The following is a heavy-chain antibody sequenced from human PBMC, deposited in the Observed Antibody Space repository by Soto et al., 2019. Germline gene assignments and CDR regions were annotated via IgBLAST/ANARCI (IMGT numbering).Heavy chain of an antibody. J-gene: IGHJ6*02. CDR2: IYPGDSDT. V-gene: IGHV5-51*01. CDR1: GYSFTSYW. CDR3: ARQGYSGYDQYYYGMDV. Sequence: GESLKISCKGSGYSFTSYWIGWVRQMPGKGLEWMGIIYPGDSDTRYSPSFQGQVTISADKSISTAYLQWSSLKASDTAMYYCARQGYSGYDQYYYGMDVWGQGTTVTVSS. D-gene: IGHD5-12*01.